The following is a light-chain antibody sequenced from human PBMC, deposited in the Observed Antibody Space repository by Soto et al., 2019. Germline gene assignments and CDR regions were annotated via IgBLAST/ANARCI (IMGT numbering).Light chain of an antibody. Sequence: DIQMTQSPSSVSASVGDRVTFTCRASQDINSWLAWYQQKPGQAPKLLIYAASNLQSGVPSRFSGSGSGTDFILSISSLQPEDFATYYCQQTNSFPPTFGQGTKVEIK. CDR2: AAS. CDR1: QDINSW. J-gene: IGKJ1*01. V-gene: IGKV1-12*01. CDR3: QQTNSFPPT.